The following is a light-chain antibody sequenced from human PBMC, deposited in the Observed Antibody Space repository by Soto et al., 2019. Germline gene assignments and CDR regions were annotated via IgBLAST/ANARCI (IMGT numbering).Light chain of an antibody. J-gene: IGKJ1*01. CDR1: QSVSSN. CDR3: QQYSNWPSWT. V-gene: IGKV3-15*01. Sequence: EILMTQSPATLSVSPGERATVSCRASQSVSSNLALYQQKPGQAPRLLIYGASTRATGIPARFSGSGSGTEFTLTISSLQSEDFAVYYCQQYSNWPSWTFGQGTKVDIK. CDR2: GAS.